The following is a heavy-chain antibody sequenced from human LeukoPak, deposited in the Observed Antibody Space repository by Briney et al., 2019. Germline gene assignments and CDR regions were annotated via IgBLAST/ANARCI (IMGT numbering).Heavy chain of an antibody. J-gene: IGHJ3*02. CDR2: VYHSGST. Sequence: SETLSLTCAVSGGSISSSNWWSWVRQPPGKGLEWIGEVYHSGSTNYNPSLKSRVTISVDKSNSQFSLKMTSVTAADTAVYYCARSRSYNSSWIDAFDIWGQGTVVTVS. CDR1: GGSISSSNW. D-gene: IGHD6-13*01. CDR3: ARSRSYNSSWIDAFDI. V-gene: IGHV4-4*02.